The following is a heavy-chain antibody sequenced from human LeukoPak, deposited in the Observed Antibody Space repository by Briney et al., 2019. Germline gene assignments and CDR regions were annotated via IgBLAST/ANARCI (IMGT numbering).Heavy chain of an antibody. D-gene: IGHD3-10*01. J-gene: IGHJ4*02. CDR1: GSTFSSYS. V-gene: IGHV3-21*01. Sequence: PGGSLRLSCAASGSTFSSYSMNWVRQAPGKGLEWVSSISSSSSYIYYADSVKGRFTISRDNAKNSLYLQMNSLRAEDTAVYYCARYGSGSYYNDYWGQGTLVTVSS. CDR3: ARYGSGSYYNDY. CDR2: ISSSSSYI.